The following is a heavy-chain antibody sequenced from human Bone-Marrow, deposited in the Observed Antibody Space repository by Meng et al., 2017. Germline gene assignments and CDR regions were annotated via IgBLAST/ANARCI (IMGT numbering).Heavy chain of an antibody. Sequence: ESLKISCAVSNFSISSGYYWAWIRQPPGKGLEWIGSIYHSGSTYYNPSLKSRVTISVDTSKNQFSLKLSSVTAADTAVYYCARGVRRYCSGGSCLYNWFDPWGQGTLVTVSS. CDR1: NFSISSGYY. D-gene: IGHD2-15*01. CDR3: ARGVRRYCSGGSCLYNWFDP. V-gene: IGHV4-38-2*01. CDR2: IYHSGST. J-gene: IGHJ5*02.